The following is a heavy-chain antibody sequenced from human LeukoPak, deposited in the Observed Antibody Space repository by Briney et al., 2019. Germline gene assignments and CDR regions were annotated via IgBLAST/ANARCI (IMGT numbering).Heavy chain of an antibody. Sequence: PSETLSLTCTVSGGSVSSGSYYWSWIRQPPGKGLEWIGYIYYSGSTNYNPSLKSRVTISVDTSKNQFSLKLSSVTAADTAVYYCARRGIAAAGMGFVRGWFDPWGQGALVTVSS. J-gene: IGHJ5*02. CDR1: GGSVSSGSYY. V-gene: IGHV4-61*01. CDR3: ARRGIAAAGMGFVRGWFDP. CDR2: IYYSGST. D-gene: IGHD6-13*01.